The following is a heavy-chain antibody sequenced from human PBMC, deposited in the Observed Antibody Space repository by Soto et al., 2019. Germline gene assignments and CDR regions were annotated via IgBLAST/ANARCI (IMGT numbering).Heavy chain of an antibody. CDR1: GGSISSYY. Sequence: QVQLQESGPGLVKPSETLSLTCTVSGGSISSYYWSWIRQPPGKGLEWIGYIYYSGSTNYNPSLKSRVTISVDTSKNQFSLKLSSVTAADTAVYYCARESIAAATNAEAIHNYFDYWGQGTLVTVSS. J-gene: IGHJ4*02. CDR2: IYYSGST. D-gene: IGHD6-13*01. CDR3: ARESIAAATNAEAIHNYFDY. V-gene: IGHV4-59*01.